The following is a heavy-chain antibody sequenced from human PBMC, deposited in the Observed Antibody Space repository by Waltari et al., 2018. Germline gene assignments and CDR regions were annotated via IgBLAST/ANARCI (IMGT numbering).Heavy chain of an antibody. CDR1: GYTFTSYA. CDR2: INAGNGNT. CDR3: ARDAVLRDYGTSYFDY. V-gene: IGHV1-3*01. Sequence: QVQLVQSGAEVKKPGASVKVSCKASGYTFTSYAMHWVRQAPGQRLEWMGWINAGNGNTNYSQKFQGRVTITRDTSASTAYMELSSLRSEDTAVYYCARDAVLRDYGTSYFDYWGQGTLVTVSS. J-gene: IGHJ4*02. D-gene: IGHD4-17*01.